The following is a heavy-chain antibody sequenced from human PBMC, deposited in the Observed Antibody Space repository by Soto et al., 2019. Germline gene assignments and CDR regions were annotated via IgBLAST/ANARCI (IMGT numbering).Heavy chain of an antibody. CDR3: AMVDNYVTPTPQDV. CDR1: GYTFANYG. V-gene: IGHV1-18*01. J-gene: IGHJ6*02. D-gene: IGHD3-16*01. Sequence: QVQLVQSGDEVRKPGSSVKVSCKASGYTFANYGIAWVRQAPGQGLEWMGWISAYSGNTHYASKVQGRLTMTTDTSTSTAYRDLGSLTSDATAVDYCAMVDNYVTPTPQDVWGQGTTVTVSS. CDR2: ISAYSGNT.